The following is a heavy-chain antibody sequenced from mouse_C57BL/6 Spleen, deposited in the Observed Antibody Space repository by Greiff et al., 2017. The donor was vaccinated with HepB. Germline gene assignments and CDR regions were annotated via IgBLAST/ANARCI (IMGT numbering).Heavy chain of an antibody. J-gene: IGHJ1*03. CDR1: GYTFTSYW. CDR3: ARSSSNRYWYFDV. CDR2: INPSNGGT. D-gene: IGHD2-5*01. Sequence: QVQLQQPGTELVKPGASVKLSCKASGYTFTSYWMHWVKQRPGQGLEWIGNINPSNGGTNYNEKFKSKATLTVDKSFSTAYMQLSSLTSEDSAVYYCARSSSNRYWYFDVWGTGTTVTVSS. V-gene: IGHV1-53*01.